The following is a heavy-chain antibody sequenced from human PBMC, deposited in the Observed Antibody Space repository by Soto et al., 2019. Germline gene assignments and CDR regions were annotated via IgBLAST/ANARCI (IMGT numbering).Heavy chain of an antibody. D-gene: IGHD2-2*02. CDR1: GGSFSGYY. Sequence: SETLSLTCAVYGGSFSGYYWSWIRQPPGKGLEWIGEINHSGSTNYNPSLKSRVTISVDTSKNQFSLKLSSVTAADTAVYYCARTGLYPKGFRSPYYMDVWGKGTTVTVSS. V-gene: IGHV4-34*01. CDR3: ARTGLYPKGFRSPYYMDV. J-gene: IGHJ6*03. CDR2: INHSGST.